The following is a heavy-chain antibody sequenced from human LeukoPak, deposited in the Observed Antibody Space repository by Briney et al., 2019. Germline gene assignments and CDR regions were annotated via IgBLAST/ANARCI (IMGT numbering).Heavy chain of an antibody. V-gene: IGHV4-34*01. CDR2: ISSGGNT. D-gene: IGHD3-22*01. Sequence: PSETLSLTCAVSGGSFSGYYWTWIRQSPGKGLEWIAEISSGGNTNENPSPSLKSRVTISVDRSKNQFSLKLSSVTAADTAVYYCARGFPVVTGYYYYYMDVWGKGTTVTVSS. CDR1: GGSFSGYY. CDR3: ARGFPVVTGYYYYYMDV. J-gene: IGHJ6*03.